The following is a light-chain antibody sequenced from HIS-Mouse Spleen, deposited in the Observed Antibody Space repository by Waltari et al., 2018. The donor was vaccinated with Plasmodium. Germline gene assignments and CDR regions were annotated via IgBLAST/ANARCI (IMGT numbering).Light chain of an antibody. CDR3: VLYMGSGIWV. Sequence: QTVVTQEPSFSVSPEGTVTLTCGLSSGSVSTSYYPSWYQQTPGQAQRTLISSTNTRSSGVPDRLSGSILGNKAALTITGAQADDESDYYCVLYMGSGIWVFGGGTKLTVL. CDR2: STN. J-gene: IGLJ2*01. V-gene: IGLV8-61*01. CDR1: SGSVSTSYY.